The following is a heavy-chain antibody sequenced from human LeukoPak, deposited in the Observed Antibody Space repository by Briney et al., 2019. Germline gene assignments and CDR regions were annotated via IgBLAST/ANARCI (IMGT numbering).Heavy chain of an antibody. CDR1: GFTFSNAW. D-gene: IGHD3-3*01. CDR2: IKSKTDGGTT. Sequence: GGSLRLSCAASGFTFSNAWMSWVRQAPGKGLEWVGRIKSKTDGGTTDYAAPVKGRFTISRDGSKNTLYLQMNSLKTEDTAVYYCTTDGLGTYYDFWSGYYRSGGGYYYYGMDVWGQGTTVTVSS. V-gene: IGHV3-15*01. J-gene: IGHJ6*02. CDR3: TTDGLGTYYDFWSGYYRSGGGYYYYGMDV.